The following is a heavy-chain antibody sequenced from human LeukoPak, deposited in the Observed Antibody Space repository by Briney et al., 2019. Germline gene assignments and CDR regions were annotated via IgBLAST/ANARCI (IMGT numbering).Heavy chain of an antibody. CDR2: ISAYNSNT. CDR1: GYTFTSYG. J-gene: IGHJ5*02. Sequence: ASVKVSCKASGYTFTSYGISWVRQAPGQGLEWMGWISAYNSNTNYAQKLQGRVTMTTDTSTSTAYMELRSLRSDDTAVYYCARDWVGHYGSGSGGDWFDPWGQGTLVTVSS. V-gene: IGHV1-18*01. CDR3: ARDWVGHYGSGSGGDWFDP. D-gene: IGHD3-10*01.